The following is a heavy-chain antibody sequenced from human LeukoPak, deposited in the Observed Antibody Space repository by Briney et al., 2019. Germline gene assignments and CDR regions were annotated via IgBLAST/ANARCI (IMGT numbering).Heavy chain of an antibody. D-gene: IGHD5-18*01. J-gene: IGHJ4*02. CDR2: INAGNGNT. CDR3: ARTTAMVTIFDY. CDR1: GYTFSTYA. V-gene: IGHV1-3*01. Sequence: GASVKVSCKASGYTFSTYAMRWVRQAPGQRLEWMGWINAGNGNTKYSQKFPGRVTITRDTSASTAYMELSSLSSEDTAVYYCARTTAMVTIFDYWGQGTLVTVSS.